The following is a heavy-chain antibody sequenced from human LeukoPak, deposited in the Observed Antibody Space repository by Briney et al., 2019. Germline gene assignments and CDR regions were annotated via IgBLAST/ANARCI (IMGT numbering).Heavy chain of an antibody. D-gene: IGHD6-6*01. CDR2: IYYSGST. V-gene: IGHV4-59*08. CDR3: ARNTPYSSSPYNWFDP. CDR1: GGSISSYY. Sequence: PSETLSLTCTVSGGSISSYYWSWIRQPPGKGLEWIGYIYYSGSTNYNPSLKSRVTISVDTSKNQFSLKLSSVTAADTAVYYCARNTPYSSSPYNWFDPWGQGTLVTVSS. J-gene: IGHJ5*02.